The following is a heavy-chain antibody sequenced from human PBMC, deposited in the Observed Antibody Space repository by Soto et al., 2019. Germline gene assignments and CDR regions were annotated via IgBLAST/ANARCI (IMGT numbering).Heavy chain of an antibody. CDR2: INPRDGTT. CDR1: GYTFISYS. J-gene: IGHJ4*02. Sequence: ASVKVSCKASGYTFISYSMYWVRQAPGQGLEWMGIINPRDGTTIYAQNFQGRVTMTRDTSTSTAYMELRSLRSDDTAVYYCAREPPTQLRYFDWFPRHWGQGTLVTVSS. CDR3: AREPPTQLRYFDWFPRH. D-gene: IGHD3-9*01. V-gene: IGHV1-46*01.